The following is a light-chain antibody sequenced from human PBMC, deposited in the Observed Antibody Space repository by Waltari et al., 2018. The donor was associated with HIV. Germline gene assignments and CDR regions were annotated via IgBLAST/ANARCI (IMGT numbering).Light chain of an antibody. J-gene: IGLJ2*01. CDR3: SSYTTSTAVT. V-gene: IGLV2-14*01. CDR1: SSDVGGYNY. Sequence: QSALTQPASVSGSPGQSITISCTGTSSDVGGYNYVPWYQHHPGKAPKLMIFEVKNRPSGVSKRFSGSKSGNTAALTISGLQAEDEADYYCSSYTTSTAVTFGGGTRVTVL. CDR2: EVK.